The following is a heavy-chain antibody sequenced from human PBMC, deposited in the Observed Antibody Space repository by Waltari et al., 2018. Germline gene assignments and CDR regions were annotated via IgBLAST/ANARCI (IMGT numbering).Heavy chain of an antibody. V-gene: IGHV1-46*02. CDR2: INPSGGST. CDR3: ALDTGALWMDV. D-gene: IGHD2-21*01. J-gene: IGHJ6*02. Sequence: QVQLVQSGAEVKKPGASVKLSCKTSEYTFNSSYIHGVRQAPGQGLEWMGIINPSGGSTIYAQKFQGRVTMTRDTSTSTVYMELSSLRSDDTAVYYCALDTGALWMDVWGQGTTVTVSS. CDR1: EYTFNSSY.